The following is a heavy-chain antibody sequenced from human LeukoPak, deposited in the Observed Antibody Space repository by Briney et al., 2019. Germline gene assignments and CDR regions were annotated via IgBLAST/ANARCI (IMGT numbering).Heavy chain of an antibody. CDR3: ARDIDSGTDYFDY. V-gene: IGHV4-39*07. CDR2: IYYSGST. J-gene: IGHJ4*02. Sequence: PSETLSLTCTVSGGSISSSSYYWGWIRQPPGKGLVWIGSIYYSGSTYYNPSLKSRVTISVDTSKNQFSLKLSSVTAADTAVYYCARDIDSGTDYFDYWGQGTLVTVSS. CDR1: GGSISSSSYY. D-gene: IGHD1-26*01.